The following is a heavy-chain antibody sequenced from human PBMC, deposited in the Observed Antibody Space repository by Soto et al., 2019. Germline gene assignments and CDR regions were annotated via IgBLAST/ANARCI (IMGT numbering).Heavy chain of an antibody. J-gene: IGHJ4*02. V-gene: IGHV1-8*01. CDR2: MNPNSGNT. CDR1: VYTFTSYN. CDR3: VRYGVAATY. D-gene: IGHD2-8*01. Sequence: QVQLVQSGAEVKKHGASVKVSCKASVYTFTSYNINWVRQATGQGLEWMGWMNPNSGNTGYAQKFQDRITLTRDTSITTAYMELSSLRSDDTAVYFCVRYGVAATYWGQGTQVTVSS.